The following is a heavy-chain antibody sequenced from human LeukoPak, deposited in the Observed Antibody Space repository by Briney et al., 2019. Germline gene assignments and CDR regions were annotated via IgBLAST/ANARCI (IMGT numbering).Heavy chain of an antibody. CDR2: NSAYNGNT. D-gene: IGHD7-27*01. J-gene: IGHJ4*02. V-gene: IGHV1-18*01. CDR1: GYTFTSYG. CDR3: ASDRTGEQLDY. Sequence: GASVKVSCKASGYTFTSYGISRVRQAPGQGLEWMRWNSAYNGNTNYAQKLQGRVTMTTDTSTSTAYMELRSLRSDDTAVYYCASDRTGEQLDYWGQGTLVTVSS.